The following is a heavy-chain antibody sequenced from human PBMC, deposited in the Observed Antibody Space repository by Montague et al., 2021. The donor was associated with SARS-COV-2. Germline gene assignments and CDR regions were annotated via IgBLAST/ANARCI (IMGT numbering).Heavy chain of an antibody. Sequence: SLRLSCAASGFTVSCNYMTWVRQAPGKGLEWVSVIYKDGRTYYADSVKGRFTVSRDNSKNTLYLQMHSLRAEDTAVYYCAREKDTSGYILRYWGQGTLVTVSS. CDR2: IYKDGRT. D-gene: IGHD3-9*01. V-gene: IGHV3-53*01. CDR3: AREKDTSGYILRY. CDR1: GFTVSCNY. J-gene: IGHJ4*02.